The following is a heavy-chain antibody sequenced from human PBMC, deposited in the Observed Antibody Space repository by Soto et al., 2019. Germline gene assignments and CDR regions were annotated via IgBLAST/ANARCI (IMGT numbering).Heavy chain of an antibody. D-gene: IGHD6-6*01. Sequence: GGSLRLSCAASGFSFSTYGMHWVRQAPGKGLEWVAFISNDGSNKYYADSVKGRFTISRDNSKNTLYLQMNSLRAEDTAVYYCAREYSSSATHHKFYYYYYYGMDVWGQGTTVTVSS. CDR2: ISNDGSNK. CDR1: GFSFSTYG. CDR3: AREYSSSATHHKFYYYYYYGMDV. V-gene: IGHV3-30*03. J-gene: IGHJ6*02.